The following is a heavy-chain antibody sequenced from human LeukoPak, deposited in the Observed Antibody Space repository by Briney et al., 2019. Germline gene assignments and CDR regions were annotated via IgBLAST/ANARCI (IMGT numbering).Heavy chain of an antibody. CDR2: ISSSGSTI. D-gene: IGHD2-2*01. J-gene: IGHJ4*02. CDR1: GFTFSSYE. V-gene: IGHV3-48*03. Sequence: SGGSLRLSCAASGFTFSSYEMNWVRQAPGKGLEWVSYISSSGSTIYYADSVKGRFTISRDNAKNTLYLQMNSLRAEDTAVYYCARVLSISSTSCYSYWGQGTLVTVSS. CDR3: ARVLSISSTSCYSY.